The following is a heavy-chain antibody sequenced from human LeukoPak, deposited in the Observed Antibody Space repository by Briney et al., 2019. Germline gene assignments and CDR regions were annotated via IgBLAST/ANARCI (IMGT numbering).Heavy chain of an antibody. J-gene: IGHJ4*02. CDR1: GGSISSSSYY. CDR2: IYYSGST. CDR3: ARSGGFLGY. D-gene: IGHD3-10*01. Sequence: SETLSLTCTVSGGSISSSSYYWGWIRQPPGKGLEWIGSIYYSGSTYYNPSLKSRVTISVDTSKNQFSLKLSSVTAADTAVYYCARSGGFLGYWGQGTLVTVSS. V-gene: IGHV4-39*01.